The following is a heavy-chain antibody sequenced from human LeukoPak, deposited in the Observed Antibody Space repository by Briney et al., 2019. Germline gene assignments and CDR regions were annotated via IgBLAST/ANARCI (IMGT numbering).Heavy chain of an antibody. CDR1: GFTFDDYA. CDR3: AKPYLTGDAFDI. J-gene: IGHJ3*02. V-gene: IGHV3-43D*04. D-gene: IGHD1-14*01. Sequence: GGSLRLSCAASGFTFDDYAMHWVRQAPGKGLEWVSLISWDGGSTYYAASVKGRFTISRDNSKNSLYLQMNSLRAEDTALYYCAKPYLTGDAFDIWGQGTMVTVSS. CDR2: ISWDGGST.